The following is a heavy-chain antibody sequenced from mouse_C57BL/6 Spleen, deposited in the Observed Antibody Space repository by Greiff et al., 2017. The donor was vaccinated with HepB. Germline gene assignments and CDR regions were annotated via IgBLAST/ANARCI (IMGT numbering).Heavy chain of an antibody. V-gene: IGHV12-3*01. Sequence: VQLQESGPGLVKPSQSLFLTCSITGFPITSGYYWIWIRQSPGNPLEWMGYITHSGETFYNPSLQSPISITRETSKNQFFLQLNSVTTEDTAMYYCAGDKGDYDGYYAMDYWGQGTSVTVSS. J-gene: IGHJ4*01. CDR3: AGDKGDYDGYYAMDY. CDR2: ITHSGET. D-gene: IGHD2-4*01. CDR1: GFPITSGYY.